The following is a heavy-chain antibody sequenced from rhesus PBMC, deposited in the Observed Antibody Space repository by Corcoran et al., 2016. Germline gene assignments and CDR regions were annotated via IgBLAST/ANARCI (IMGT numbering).Heavy chain of an antibody. D-gene: IGHD6-31*01. Sequence: QVQLQESGPGVVKPSETLSLTCAVSGASISDYYYWSWIRQPQGKGLEWIGSVYGTDVSTNYNPSLKIRVTISKDTSKNQFSLKLNSVTATDTAVYYCTETGYTSGWYSRFDVWGPGVLVTVSS. V-gene: IGHV4-143*01. CDR3: TETGYTSGWYSRFDV. J-gene: IGHJ5-1*01. CDR1: GASISDYYY. CDR2: VYGTDVST.